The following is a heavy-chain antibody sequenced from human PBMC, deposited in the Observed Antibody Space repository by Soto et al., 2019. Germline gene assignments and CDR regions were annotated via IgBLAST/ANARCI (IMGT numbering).Heavy chain of an antibody. D-gene: IGHD3-10*01. Sequence: SVKVSCKASGGTFSSYAITWVRQAPGQGLEWLGGIFPFFGTTNYAQKFQGRVTITADESTSTAYMELSSLRSEDTAVYYCARDYMVRGPSNYYHYDGMDVWGQGTTVTVSS. J-gene: IGHJ6*02. CDR3: ARDYMVRGPSNYYHYDGMDV. CDR1: GGTFSSYA. CDR2: IFPFFGTT. V-gene: IGHV1-69*13.